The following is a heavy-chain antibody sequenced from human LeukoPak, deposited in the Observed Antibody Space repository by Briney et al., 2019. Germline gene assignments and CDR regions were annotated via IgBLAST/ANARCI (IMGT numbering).Heavy chain of an antibody. CDR2: IIPILGIA. V-gene: IGHV1-69*04. Sequence: SVKVSCKASGGTFRNYAFSWVRQAPGQGLEWMGRIIPILGIANYAQKFQGRVTITADKSTSTAYMELSSLRSEDTAVYYCARVSSAAGTGLYAFDIWGQGTMVTVSS. J-gene: IGHJ3*02. D-gene: IGHD6-13*01. CDR3: ARVSSAAGTGLYAFDI. CDR1: GGTFRNYA.